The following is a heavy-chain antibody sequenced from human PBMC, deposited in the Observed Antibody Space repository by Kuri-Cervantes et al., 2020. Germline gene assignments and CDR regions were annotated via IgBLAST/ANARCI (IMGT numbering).Heavy chain of an antibody. CDR2: VSSSGGSA. CDR1: GFTFSSYS. V-gene: IGHV3-23*01. CDR3: ASANWGLYY. J-gene: IGHJ4*02. D-gene: IGHD3-16*01. Sequence: GGSLRLSCAASGFTFSSYSMNWVRQAPGKGLEWVSSVSSSGGSAYYADYVKGRFTISRDNSKNTLYLQMNSLRAEDTAVYYCASANWGLYYWGQGTLVTVSS.